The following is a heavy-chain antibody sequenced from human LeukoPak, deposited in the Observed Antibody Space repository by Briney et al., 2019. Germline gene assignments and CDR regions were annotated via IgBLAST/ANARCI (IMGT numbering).Heavy chain of an antibody. Sequence: GGSLRLSCAASGFTFSNAWMSWIRQAPGKGLEWVSYISASSSYTDYADSVKGRFTISRDNAKNSLYLQMNSLRAEDTAVYYCARELGMATIRNYFFDYWDQGTLVTVSS. V-gene: IGHV3-11*06. J-gene: IGHJ4*02. D-gene: IGHD5-24*01. CDR1: GFTFSNAW. CDR3: ARELGMATIRNYFFDY. CDR2: ISASSSYT.